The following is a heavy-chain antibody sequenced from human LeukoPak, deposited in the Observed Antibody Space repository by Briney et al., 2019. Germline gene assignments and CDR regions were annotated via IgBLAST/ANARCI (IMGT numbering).Heavy chain of an antibody. CDR1: GSTFSSYV. D-gene: IGHD5-24*01. Sequence: GSLRLSCAASGSTFSSYVMSWIRQPAGKGLEWIGRFYTSGSTNYNPSLKSRVTISVDTSKNQFSLRLNSVTAADTAVYYCARGRDGYNFLNRGEYYYFDYWGQGTLVTVSS. V-gene: IGHV4-4*07. CDR2: FYTSGST. CDR3: ARGRDGYNFLNRGEYYYFDY. J-gene: IGHJ4*02.